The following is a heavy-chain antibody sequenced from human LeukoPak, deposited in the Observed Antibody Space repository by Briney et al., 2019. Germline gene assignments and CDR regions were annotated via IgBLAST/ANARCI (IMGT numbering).Heavy chain of an antibody. Sequence: GWSVPLSRAASRLTLSHYAMRGLRQAPARGLDGVSTLSGSGGDTYYADSVKGRFTISRDNSKNTRYLQMNSLRAEDTAVYYCAKDMRRWLHPFDYWGQGTLVTVPS. CDR3: AKDMRRWLHPFDY. V-gene: IGHV3-23*01. J-gene: IGHJ4*02. CDR2: LSGSGGDT. D-gene: IGHD5-24*01. CDR1: RLTLSHYA.